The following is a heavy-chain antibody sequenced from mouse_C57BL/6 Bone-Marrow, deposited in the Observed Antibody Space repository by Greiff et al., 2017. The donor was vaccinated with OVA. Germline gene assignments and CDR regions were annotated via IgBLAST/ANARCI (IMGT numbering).Heavy chain of an antibody. D-gene: IGHD2-3*01. CDR1: GETCTSYG. Sequence: QVQLQQPGAELVRPGTSVKLSGLGWGETCTSYGMHWVKQRPGQGLEWIGVIDPSDSYTNYNQKFKGKATLTVDTSSSTAYMQLSSLTSEDSAVYYCAKDGYYWYFDVWGTGTTVTVSS. CDR3: AKDGYYWYFDV. J-gene: IGHJ1*03. V-gene: IGHV1-59*01. CDR2: IDPSDSYT.